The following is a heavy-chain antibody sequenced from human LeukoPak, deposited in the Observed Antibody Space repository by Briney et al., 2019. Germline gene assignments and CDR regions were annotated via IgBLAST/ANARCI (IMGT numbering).Heavy chain of an antibody. CDR2: ISYDGSNK. Sequence: GGPLRLSCAASGFTFSSYGMHWVRQAPGKGLEWVAVISYDGSNKYYADSVKGRFTISRDNSKNTLYLQMNSLRAEDTAVYYCAMAAFDIWGQGTMVTVSS. J-gene: IGHJ3*02. CDR1: GFTFSSYG. CDR3: AMAAFDI. V-gene: IGHV3-30*03.